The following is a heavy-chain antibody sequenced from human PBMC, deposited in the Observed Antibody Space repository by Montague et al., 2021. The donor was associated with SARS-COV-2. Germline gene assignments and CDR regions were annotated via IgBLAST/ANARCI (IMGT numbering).Heavy chain of an antibody. D-gene: IGHD3-3*01. J-gene: IGHJ6*02. CDR2: VTGSGGAT. CDR1: GFTFSTYA. V-gene: IGHV3-23*01. CDR3: ARHVGMERVRYGMDV. Sequence: SLRLSCAASGFTFSTYAMSWVRQAPGKGLEWVSSVTGSGGATYYADSVKGRFTISRDNSKNTVFLHMNSLRAEDTAVYYCARHVGMERVRYGMDVWGQGTTVTVSS.